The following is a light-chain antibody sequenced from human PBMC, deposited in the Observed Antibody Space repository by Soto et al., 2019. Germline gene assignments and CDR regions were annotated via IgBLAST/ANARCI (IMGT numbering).Light chain of an antibody. J-gene: IGKJ1*01. CDR2: GTS. CDR3: NDSHTFLCGT. Sequence: DIPMTQSPSSLSASVGDRVTITCRATQTISNSLNWYQQRPGKAPNLLIYGTSTLQGGVPSRFSGSRSGTEFTLTISSLQPEDSATSNCNDSHTFLCGTCEQGT. V-gene: IGKV1-39*01. CDR1: QTISNS.